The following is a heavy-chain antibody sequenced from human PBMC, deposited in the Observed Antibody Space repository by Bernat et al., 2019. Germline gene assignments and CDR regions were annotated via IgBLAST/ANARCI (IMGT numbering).Heavy chain of an antibody. J-gene: IGHJ4*01. CDR1: GGSISSGGYS. CDR2: IYHSGRT. Sequence: QLQLQESGSGLVKPSQTLSLTCAVSGGSISSGGYSWSWIRQPPGKGLEWIGYIYHSGRTYYNPSLKSQVTKSVDRTKNQFSLKMSSVTDADTAVYYCGRGEYYDSSGYPSFGYWGQGTLVTVSS. V-gene: IGHV4-30-2*01. D-gene: IGHD3-22*01. CDR3: GRGEYYDSSGYPSFGY.